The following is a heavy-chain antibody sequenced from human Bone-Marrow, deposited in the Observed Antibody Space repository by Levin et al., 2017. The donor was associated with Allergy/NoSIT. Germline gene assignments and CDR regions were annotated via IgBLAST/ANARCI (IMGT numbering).Heavy chain of an antibody. J-gene: IGHJ4*02. D-gene: IGHD3-10*01. Sequence: SETLSLTCTVSGGSISSSSYYWGWIRQPPGKGLEWIGNIFYTGSTDYYPSLKSRVTISVDTSKNQFSLKLSSVTVADTAVYYCASFFGPLWFGELLYASKFHYWGQGILVTVSS. CDR3: ASFFGPLWFGELLYASKFHY. CDR2: IFYTGST. V-gene: IGHV4-39*01. CDR1: GGSISSSSYY.